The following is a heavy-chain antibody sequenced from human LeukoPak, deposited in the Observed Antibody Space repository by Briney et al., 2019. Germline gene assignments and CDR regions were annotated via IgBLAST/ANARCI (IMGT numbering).Heavy chain of an antibody. D-gene: IGHD3-10*01. CDR2: IYTSGST. V-gene: IGHV4-4*07. CDR1: GGSISSYY. Sequence: SETLSLTCTVSGGSISSYYWSWIRQPAGKGLEWIGRIYTSGSTNYNPSLKSRVTMSVDTSKNQFSLKLSSVTAADTAVYYCASSIMVRAVRSPHDAFDIWGQGTMVTVSS. J-gene: IGHJ3*02. CDR3: ASSIMVRAVRSPHDAFDI.